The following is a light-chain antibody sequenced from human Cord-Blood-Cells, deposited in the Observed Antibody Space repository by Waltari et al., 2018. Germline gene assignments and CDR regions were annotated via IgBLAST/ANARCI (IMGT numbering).Light chain of an antibody. Sequence: QSALTQPPSASGSPGQSVTISCTGTSSDVGGYNYVSWYQPHPGKAPKLMIYEVSKWPSGVPVYVSGSKTGNTASLTGSGLQGEDEADYCCSSYAGSNRVFGGGTKLTVL. CDR1: SSDVGGYNY. J-gene: IGLJ2*01. CDR3: SSYAGSNRV. V-gene: IGLV2-8*01. CDR2: EVS.